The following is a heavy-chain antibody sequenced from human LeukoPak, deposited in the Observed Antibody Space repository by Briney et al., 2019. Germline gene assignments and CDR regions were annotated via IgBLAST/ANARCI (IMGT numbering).Heavy chain of an antibody. D-gene: IGHD3-10*01. CDR1: GFTFDDYA. J-gene: IGHJ6*02. Sequence: GGSLRLSCAASGFTFDDYAMHWVRQAPGKGLEWVSGISWNSGSIGYADSVKGRFTISRDNAKNSLYLQMNSLRAEDTALYYCAKLAGVYGSRSYYHDYYGMDVWGQGTTVTVPS. CDR3: AKLAGVYGSRSYYHDYYGMDV. V-gene: IGHV3-9*01. CDR2: ISWNSGSI.